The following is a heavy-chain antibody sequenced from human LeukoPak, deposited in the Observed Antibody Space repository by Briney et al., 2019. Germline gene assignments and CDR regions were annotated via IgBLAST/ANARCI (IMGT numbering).Heavy chain of an antibody. CDR2: MSYDGRNK. J-gene: IGHJ3*02. Sequence: PGGSLRLSCAASGFTFSSYGMHWVRQAPGKGLEWVAVMSYDGRNKYYADSVKGRFSISRDNSKNTLYLQMNSLRVDDTAVYYCAKTGARYSYGWSIYDTFDIWGQGTMVTVSS. CDR3: AKTGARYSYGWSIYDTFDI. CDR1: GFTFSSYG. D-gene: IGHD5-18*01. V-gene: IGHV3-30*18.